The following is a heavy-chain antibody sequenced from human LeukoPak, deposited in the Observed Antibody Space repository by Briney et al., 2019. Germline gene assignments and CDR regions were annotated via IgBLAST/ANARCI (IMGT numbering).Heavy chain of an antibody. J-gene: IGHJ4*02. CDR2: ISAYNGNT. CDR3: ARACSGGSCSFVLDLDY. D-gene: IGHD2-15*01. CDR1: GYTFTSYG. Sequence: ASVKVSCKASGYTFTSYGISWVRQAPGQGLEWMGWISAYNGNTNYAQKLQGRVTMTTDTSTSTAYMELRSLRSDDTAVYYCARACSGGSCSFVLDLDYWGQGTLVTVSS. V-gene: IGHV1-18*01.